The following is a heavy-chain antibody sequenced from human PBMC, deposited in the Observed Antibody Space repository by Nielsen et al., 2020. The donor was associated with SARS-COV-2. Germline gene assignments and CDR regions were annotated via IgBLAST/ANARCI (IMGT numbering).Heavy chain of an antibody. CDR3: ARVRSGYDYVWGSYRTDAFDI. Sequence: ASVKVSCKASGYTFTSYGISWVRQAPGQGLEWMGWISAYNGNTNYAQKLQGRVTMTTDTSTSTAYMELRSLRSDDTAVYYCARVRSGYDYVWGSYRTDAFDIWGQGTMVTVSS. J-gene: IGHJ3*02. CDR1: GYTFTSYG. V-gene: IGHV1-18*04. CDR2: ISAYNGNT. D-gene: IGHD3-16*02.